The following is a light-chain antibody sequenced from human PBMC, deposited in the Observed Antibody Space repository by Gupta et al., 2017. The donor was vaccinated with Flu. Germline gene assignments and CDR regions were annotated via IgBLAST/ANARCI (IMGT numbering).Light chain of an antibody. CDR3: QSYDTNLKCWV. Sequence: QSVLTQPPSVSGAPGQRVTISCTGRSPNIGAAFGVHWYRQLPGTAPQLLLYGDHNRPSGVPDRFSGSRSDTSASLAIAGLQAEDESDYYCQSYDTNLKCWVFGGGTKLTVL. J-gene: IGLJ3*02. V-gene: IGLV1-40*01. CDR1: SPNIGAAFG. CDR2: GDH.